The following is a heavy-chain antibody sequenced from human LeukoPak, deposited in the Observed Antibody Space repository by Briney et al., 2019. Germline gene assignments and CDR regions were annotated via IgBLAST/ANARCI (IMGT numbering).Heavy chain of an antibody. V-gene: IGHV3-23*01. D-gene: IGHD4-23*01. CDR2: ISGSGGST. CDR1: GLIFSSHA. Sequence: PGGSLRLSCAASGLIFSSHAMSWVRQTPEKGLEWVSAISGSGGSTYYADSVKGRFTISRDNSKNTLYLQMNSLRAEDTAVYYCAKDGALLRWPVYYFDYWGQGTLVTVSS. CDR3: AKDGALLRWPVYYFDY. J-gene: IGHJ4*02.